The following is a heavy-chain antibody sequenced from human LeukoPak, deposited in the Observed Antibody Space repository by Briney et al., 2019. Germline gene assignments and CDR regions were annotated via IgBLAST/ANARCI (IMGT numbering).Heavy chain of an antibody. CDR3: AELGITMIGGV. V-gene: IGHV3-48*03. Sequence: PGGSLRLSCAASGFTFSSYEMNWVRQAPGKGLEWVSYISSSCSTIYYAVSVKGRFTISRDNAKNSLYLQMNSLRAEDTAVYYCAELGITMIGGVWGKGTTVTISS. D-gene: IGHD3-10*02. CDR2: ISSSCSTI. CDR1: GFTFSSYE. J-gene: IGHJ6*04.